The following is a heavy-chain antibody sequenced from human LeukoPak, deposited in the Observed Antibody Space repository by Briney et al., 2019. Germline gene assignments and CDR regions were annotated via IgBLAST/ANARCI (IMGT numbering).Heavy chain of an antibody. J-gene: IGHJ4*02. CDR1: GDSFSNNNAA. V-gene: IGHV6-1*01. D-gene: IGHD2-21*02. CDR3: SREVAYCGDDCYSAEFDY. CDR2: TFYTSKWYT. Sequence: SQTLSLTCAISGDSFSNNNAAWNWIRQSPSRGLEWLGRTFYTSKWYTSYAVSVKSRITINPDTSKNHFSLQLNSVTPEDTAVYYCSREVAYCGDDCYSAEFDYWGQGILVTVSS.